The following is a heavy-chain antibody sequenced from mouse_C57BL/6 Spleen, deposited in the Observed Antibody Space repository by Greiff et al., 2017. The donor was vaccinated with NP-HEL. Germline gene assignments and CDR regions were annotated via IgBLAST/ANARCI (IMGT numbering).Heavy chain of an antibody. V-gene: IGHV1-54*01. CDR3: ARSEVTTVVAKNFDY. J-gene: IGHJ2*01. CDR2: INPGSGGT. D-gene: IGHD1-1*01. Sequence: VQLQQSGAELVRPGTSVKVSCKASGYAFTNYLIEWVKQRPGQGLEWIGVINPGSGGTNYNEKFKGKATLTADKSSSTAYMQLSSLTSEDSAVYFCARSEVTTVVAKNFDYWGQGTTLTVSS. CDR1: GYAFTNYL.